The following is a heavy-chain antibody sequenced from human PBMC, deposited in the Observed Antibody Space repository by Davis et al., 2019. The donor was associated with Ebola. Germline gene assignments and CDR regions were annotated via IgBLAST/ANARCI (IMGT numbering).Heavy chain of an antibody. CDR2: VSGDGHNT. V-gene: IGHV3-23*01. CDR3: VIDADGYDLFFNL. CDR1: GFTLGTSG. Sequence: GESLKISCVASGFTLGTSGLAWVRQAPGKGLEWVSTVSGDGHNTHYADSVQGRFIISRDNSRGMAFLQMNSLRVEDTAMYYCVIDADGYDLFFNLWGRGTQVTVSS. D-gene: IGHD5-24*01. J-gene: IGHJ2*01.